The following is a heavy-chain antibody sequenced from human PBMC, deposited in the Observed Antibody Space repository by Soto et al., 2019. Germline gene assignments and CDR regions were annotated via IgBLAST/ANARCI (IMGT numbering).Heavy chain of an antibody. CDR2: INHSGST. J-gene: IGHJ6*01. CDR3: ARRHRPDTFHYYGMDV. CDR1: GGSISSSNW. D-gene: IGHD2-2*01. Sequence: SEPLSLTCAVSGGSISSSNWWSWVRQPPGKGLEWIGEINHSGSTNYNPSLKSRVTISADAAKNQFSLKVSSVTAADTAVYYCARRHRPDTFHYYGMDVWGQGTTVSVSS. V-gene: IGHV4-4*02.